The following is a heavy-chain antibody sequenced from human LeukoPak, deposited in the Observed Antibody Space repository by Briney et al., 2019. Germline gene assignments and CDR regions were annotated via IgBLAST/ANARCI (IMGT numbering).Heavy chain of an antibody. CDR2: IYTSGST. CDR1: GGSISSGSYY. J-gene: IGHJ4*02. V-gene: IGHV4-61*02. CDR3: ARGWRFGELEFDY. D-gene: IGHD3-10*01. Sequence: SETLSLTCTVSGGSISSGSYYWSWIRQPAGKGLEWIGRIYTSGSTNYNPSLKSRVTISVDTSKNQFSLKLSSVTAADTAVYYRARGWRFGELEFDYWGQGTLVTVSS.